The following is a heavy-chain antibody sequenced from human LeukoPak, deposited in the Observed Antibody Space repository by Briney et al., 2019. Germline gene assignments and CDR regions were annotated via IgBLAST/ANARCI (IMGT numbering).Heavy chain of an antibody. CDR2: ISSNGGST. Sequence: GGSLRLSCAASGFTFSSYAMHWVRQAPGKGLEYVSAISSNGGSTYYANSVKGRFTISRDNSKNTLYLQMGSLRAEDMAVYYCARAYCGGDCQNYYYYYMDVWGKGATVTISS. CDR1: GFTFSSYA. D-gene: IGHD2-21*02. V-gene: IGHV3-64*01. J-gene: IGHJ6*03. CDR3: ARAYCGGDCQNYYYYYMDV.